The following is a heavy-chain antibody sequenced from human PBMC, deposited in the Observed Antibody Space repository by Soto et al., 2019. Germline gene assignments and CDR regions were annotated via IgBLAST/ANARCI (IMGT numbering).Heavy chain of an antibody. V-gene: IGHV3-23*01. CDR2: SCGRRGVG. D-gene: IGHD5-12*01. CDR3: AGDGYGNTLGY. Sequence: PGGSLRLSCAASGFTFSSYGMSWVRQAPGEGLGFLWGSCGRRGVGYEVYFVVGGVXLXXXXXKNTLYLQMNSLRAEDTAVYYCAGDGYGNTLGYWRQGTLVTVSS. J-gene: IGHJ4*02. CDR1: GFTFSSYG.